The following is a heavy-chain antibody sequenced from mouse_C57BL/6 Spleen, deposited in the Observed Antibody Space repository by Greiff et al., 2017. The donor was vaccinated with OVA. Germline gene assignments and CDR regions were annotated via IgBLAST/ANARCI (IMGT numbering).Heavy chain of an antibody. V-gene: IGHV1-81*01. Sequence: QVQLQQSGAELARPGASVKLSCKASGYTFTSYGISWVKQRTGQGLEWIGEIYPRSGNTYYNEKFKGKATLTADKSSSTAYMELRSLTSEDSAVYFCASRSNYFDYWGKGTTLTVSS. CDR2: IYPRSGNT. CDR3: ASRSNYFDY. CDR1: GYTFTSYG. J-gene: IGHJ2*01.